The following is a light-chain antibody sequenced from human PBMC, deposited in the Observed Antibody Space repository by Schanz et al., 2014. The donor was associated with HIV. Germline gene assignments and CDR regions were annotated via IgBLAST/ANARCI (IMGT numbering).Light chain of an antibody. Sequence: DIQMTQSPSSLSASVGDRVTITCRASQGISNYLAWYQQKPGKVPKLLIYAASSSQSGVPSRFSGSGSGTDFTLTINGLQPEDVATYYCQRYNSAPLTFGPGTKVDIK. J-gene: IGKJ3*01. CDR1: QGISNY. CDR2: AAS. V-gene: IGKV1-27*01. CDR3: QRYNSAPLT.